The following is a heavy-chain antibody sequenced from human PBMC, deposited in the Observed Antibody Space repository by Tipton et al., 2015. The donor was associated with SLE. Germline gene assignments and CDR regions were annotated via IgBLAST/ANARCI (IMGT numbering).Heavy chain of an antibody. V-gene: IGHV4-39*07. J-gene: IGHJ4*02. CDR2: IYYSGST. CDR1: GGSIRSSTYY. Sequence: TLSLTCTVSGGSIRSSTYYWGWISHTQGKGLEWIGSIYYSGSTYYKQSLKSRVTISVDTSKNQFSLNLNSGTAADTAVYYCARRKYQLPFDYWGQGTLVTVSS. D-gene: IGHD2-2*01. CDR3: ARRKYQLPFDY.